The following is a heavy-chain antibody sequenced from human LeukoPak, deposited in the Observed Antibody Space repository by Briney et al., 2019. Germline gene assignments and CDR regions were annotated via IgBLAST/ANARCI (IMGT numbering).Heavy chain of an antibody. J-gene: IGHJ6*04. CDR1: GFTFSSYG. D-gene: IGHD1-26*01. Sequence: GGSLRLSCAASGFTFSSYGMSWVRQAPGKGLEWVSAISGSGGSTYYADSVKGRFTISRDNSKNTLYLQMNSLRAEDTAVYYCAKFSHSGSYFLALGMDVWGKGTTVTISS. V-gene: IGHV3-23*01. CDR3: AKFSHSGSYFLALGMDV. CDR2: ISGSGGST.